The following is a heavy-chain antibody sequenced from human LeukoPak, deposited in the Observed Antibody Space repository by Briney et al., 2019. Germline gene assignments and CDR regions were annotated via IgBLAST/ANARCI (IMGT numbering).Heavy chain of an antibody. J-gene: IGHJ4*02. V-gene: IGHV5-51*01. Sequence: GESLKISCKGSGYSFTSYWIGWVRQMPGKGLEWMGIIYPGDYDTRYSPSFQGQVTISADKSISTAYLQWSSLKASDTAMYYCARRLYYYDSSGYPLSFYYFDYWGQGTLVTVSS. D-gene: IGHD3-22*01. CDR2: IYPGDYDT. CDR1: GYSFTSYW. CDR3: ARRLYYYDSSGYPLSFYYFDY.